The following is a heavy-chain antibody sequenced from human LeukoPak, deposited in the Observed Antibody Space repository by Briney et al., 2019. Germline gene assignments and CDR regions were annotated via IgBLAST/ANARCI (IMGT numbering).Heavy chain of an antibody. CDR2: ISYDGSNK. CDR1: GFTFSSYA. Sequence: GGFLRLSCAASGFTFSSYAMHWVRQAPGKGLEWVAVISYDGSNKYYADSVKGRFTISRDNSKNTLYLQMNSLRAEDTAVYYCARDPSYQLLRTLEPLGYMDVWGKGTTVTVSS. V-gene: IGHV3-30-3*01. J-gene: IGHJ6*03. D-gene: IGHD2-2*01. CDR3: ARDPSYQLLRTLEPLGYMDV.